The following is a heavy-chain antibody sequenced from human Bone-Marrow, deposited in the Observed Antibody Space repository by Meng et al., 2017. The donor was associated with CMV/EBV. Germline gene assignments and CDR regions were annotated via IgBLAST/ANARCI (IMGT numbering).Heavy chain of an antibody. D-gene: IGHD2-15*01. Sequence: GSLRLSCTVSGGSVSSGSYYWSWIRQPPGKGLDWIGYIEYSGSTNDNPSPKSRVTISVDTSKNPFSLKLRSVTAADTAVYYCVRLGRLGSGGRVYFGWFDTWGQGTLVTVSS. CDR3: VRLGRLGSGGRVYFGWFDT. V-gene: IGHV4-61*01. J-gene: IGHJ5*02. CDR2: IEYSGST. CDR1: GGSVSSGSYY.